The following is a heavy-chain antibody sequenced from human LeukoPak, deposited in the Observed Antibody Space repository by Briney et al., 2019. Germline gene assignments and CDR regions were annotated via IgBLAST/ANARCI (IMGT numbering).Heavy chain of an antibody. CDR1: GFTFSSYA. D-gene: IGHD1-26*01. V-gene: IGHV3-30*04. Sequence: GRSLRLSCAASGFTFSSYAMHWVRQAPGKGLEWVAVISYDGNNKYYADSVKGRFTISKDNSKNTLYLQMNSLRAEDTAVYYCARVRYSGSYFDIWGQGTMVTVSS. J-gene: IGHJ3*02. CDR3: ARVRYSGSYFDI. CDR2: ISYDGNNK.